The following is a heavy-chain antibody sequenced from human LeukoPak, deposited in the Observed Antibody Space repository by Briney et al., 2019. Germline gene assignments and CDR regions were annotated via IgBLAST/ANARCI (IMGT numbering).Heavy chain of an antibody. CDR3: APIAFYGMDV. CDR1: GFTVSSNY. J-gene: IGHJ6*02. V-gene: IGHV3-66*01. D-gene: IGHD3-22*01. Sequence: PGGSLRLSCAASGFTVSSNYMSWVRQAPGKGLEWVSVIYSGGSTYYADTVKGRFTISRDNSKNTLYLQMNSLRADDMAVYYCAPIAFYGMDVWGQGTTVTVSS. CDR2: IYSGGST.